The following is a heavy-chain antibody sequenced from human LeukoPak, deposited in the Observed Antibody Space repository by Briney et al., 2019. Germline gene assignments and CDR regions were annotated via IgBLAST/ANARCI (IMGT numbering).Heavy chain of an antibody. D-gene: IGHD3-22*01. J-gene: IGHJ5*02. CDR3: ARGQKDTSGYYHNWFDP. CDR1: GGSFSGYY. V-gene: IGHV4-34*01. Sequence: PSETLSLTCAVYGGSFSGYYWSWIRQPPGKGLEWIGEINHSGSTNYNPSLKSRVTISVDTSKNQFSLKLSSVTAADAAVYYCARGQKDTSGYYHNWFDPRGQGTLVTVSS. CDR2: INHSGST.